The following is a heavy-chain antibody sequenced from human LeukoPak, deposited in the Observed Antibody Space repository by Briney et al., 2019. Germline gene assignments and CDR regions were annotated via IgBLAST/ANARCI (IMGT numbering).Heavy chain of an antibody. CDR1: GYIFTNYW. D-gene: IGHD2-2*01. J-gene: IGHJ5*02. V-gene: IGHV5-51*01. Sequence: GDSLKISCKASGYIFTNYWIGWVRQMPGKGLEWMAIIYPDDSDTRYSPSFRGQVTISADKSINTAYLQWSSLKASDTAIYYCARRTTVSRYAVDHWGQGTLVTVSS. CDR3: ARRTTVSRYAVDH. CDR2: IYPDDSDT.